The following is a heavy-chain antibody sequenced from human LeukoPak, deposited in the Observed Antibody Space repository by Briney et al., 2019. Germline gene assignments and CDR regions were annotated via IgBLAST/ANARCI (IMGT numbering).Heavy chain of an antibody. CDR2: IYPGDSDT. D-gene: IGHD5-18*01. J-gene: IGHJ4*02. Sequence: NRGESLKISCKGSGYSFTSYWIGWVRQMPGKGLEWMGIIYPGDSDTRYSPSFQGQVTISADKSISTAYLQWSSLKASDTAMYYCARLRPWIQLWTAPDYWGQGTLVTVSS. CDR3: ARLRPWIQLWTAPDY. CDR1: GYSFTSYW. V-gene: IGHV5-51*01.